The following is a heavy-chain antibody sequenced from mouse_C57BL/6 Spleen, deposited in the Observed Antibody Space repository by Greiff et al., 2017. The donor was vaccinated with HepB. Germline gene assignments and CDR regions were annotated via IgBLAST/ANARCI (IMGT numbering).Heavy chain of an antibody. CDR1: GYTFTSYW. V-gene: IGHV1-69*01. J-gene: IGHJ4*01. CDR2: LDPSDSYT. Sequence: QVQLKESGAELVMPGASVKLSCKASGYTFTSYWMHWVKQRPGQGLEWIGELDPSDSYTNYNQKFKGKSTLTVDKSASTAYMQLSSLTSEDSAVYSLARFVYYDYDSAMDTWGQGTSVTVAS. CDR3: ARFVYYDYDSAMDT. D-gene: IGHD2-4*01.